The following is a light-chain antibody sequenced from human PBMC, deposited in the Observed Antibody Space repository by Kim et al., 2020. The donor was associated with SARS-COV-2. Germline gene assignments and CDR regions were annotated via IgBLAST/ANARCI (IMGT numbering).Light chain of an antibody. V-gene: IGLV6-57*01. Sequence: GETVTISCARSSGSIASTYVQWYQQRPGRPPITVIYQDDQRPSGVPDRFSASIDSSSNSASLTISGLQAEDEAHYYCQSYDTDIVVFGGGTQLTVL. CDR2: QDD. J-gene: IGLJ2*01. CDR1: SGSIASTY. CDR3: QSYDTDIVV.